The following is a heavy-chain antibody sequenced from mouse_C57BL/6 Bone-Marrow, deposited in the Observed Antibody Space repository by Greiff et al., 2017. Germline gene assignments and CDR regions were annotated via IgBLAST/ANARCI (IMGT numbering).Heavy chain of an antibody. V-gene: IGHV5-4*01. CDR3: SRGGVSFDY. CDR1: GFTFSSYA. D-gene: IGHD1-1*02. J-gene: IGHJ2*01. Sequence: EVQLQESGGGLVKPGGSLKLSCAASGFTFSSYAMSWVRQTPEKRLEWVATISDGGSYTYYPDNVKGRFTISRDNAKNNLYLQMSHLQSEDTAMYYCSRGGVSFDYWGQGTALTVS. CDR2: ISDGGSYT.